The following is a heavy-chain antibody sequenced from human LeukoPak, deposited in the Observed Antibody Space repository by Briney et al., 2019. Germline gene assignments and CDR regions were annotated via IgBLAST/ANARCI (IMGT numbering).Heavy chain of an antibody. CDR3: ARDSAGNDS. CDR2: IKQDGSGK. CDR1: GFTFSTYW. Sequence: PGGSLRLSCAASGFTFSTYWMSWVRQAPGKGLEWVANIKQDGSGKYYVDSVKGRSTISRDNAKNSLYLQMNSLRAEDTAMYYCARDSAGNDSWGPGAPVTASS. J-gene: IGHJ4*02. D-gene: IGHD6-13*01. V-gene: IGHV3-7*01.